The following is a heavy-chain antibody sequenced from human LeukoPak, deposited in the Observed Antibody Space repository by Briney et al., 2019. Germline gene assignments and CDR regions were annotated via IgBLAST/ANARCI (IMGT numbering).Heavy chain of an antibody. J-gene: IGHJ4*02. CDR1: GFTFITSW. Sequence: GGSLTLSCSASGFTFITSWMNWVRQPPGKGLEWVASITPNGSEKYYVGSVRGRLTISRDDDKNSVYLQMNSLRAEDAAVYYCARDRAYKAFDYWGQGNLVSVSS. CDR3: ARDRAYKAFDY. CDR2: ITPNGSEK. V-gene: IGHV3-7*01. D-gene: IGHD5-24*01.